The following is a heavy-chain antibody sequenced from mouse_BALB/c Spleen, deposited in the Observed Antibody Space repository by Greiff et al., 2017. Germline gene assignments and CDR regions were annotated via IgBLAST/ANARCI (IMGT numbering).Heavy chain of an antibody. Sequence: VQLVESGPSLVQPSQSLSITCTVSGFSLTSYGVHWVRQPPGKGLEWLGVIWAGGSTNYNSALMSRLSISKDNSKSQVFLKMNSLQTDDTAMYYCAREGEKLPLDYWGQGTTLTVSS. V-gene: IGHV2-9*02. CDR3: AREGEKLPLDY. D-gene: IGHD5-5*01. J-gene: IGHJ2*01. CDR2: IWAGGST. CDR1: GFSLTSYG.